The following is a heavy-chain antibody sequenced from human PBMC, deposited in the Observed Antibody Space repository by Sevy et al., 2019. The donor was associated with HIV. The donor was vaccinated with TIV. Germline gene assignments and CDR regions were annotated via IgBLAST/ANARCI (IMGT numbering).Heavy chain of an antibody. J-gene: IGHJ5*02. CDR1: GFTFNNAW. V-gene: IGHV3-15*01. CDR3: CTEGNVLLAEGWGHWFDP. Sequence: GGSLRLSCAASGFTFNNAWMSWVRQAPGKGLEWIGRIKNKPDGGTTDYAAPVKGRFTISRDDSKNTLYLQMNSLKTEDTAVYYCCTEGNVLLAEGWGHWFDPWGQGTLVTGSS. CDR2: IKNKPDGGTT. D-gene: IGHD2-8*01.